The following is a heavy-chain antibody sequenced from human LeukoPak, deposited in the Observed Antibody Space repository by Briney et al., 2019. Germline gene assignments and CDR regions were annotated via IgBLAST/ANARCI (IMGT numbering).Heavy chain of an antibody. V-gene: IGHV1-46*01. CDR3: ARADSGGDSSGYKWFDP. CDR2: INPSGGST. D-gene: IGHD3-22*01. CDR1: GHTFSSYY. Sequence: ASVKVSCKASGHTFSSYYMHWVRQAPGQGLEWMGIINPSGGSTSYAHKFQGRVTMTRDTSTSTVYMELSNLRPEDTAVYYCARADSGGDSSGYKWFDPWGQGTLVTVSS. J-gene: IGHJ5*02.